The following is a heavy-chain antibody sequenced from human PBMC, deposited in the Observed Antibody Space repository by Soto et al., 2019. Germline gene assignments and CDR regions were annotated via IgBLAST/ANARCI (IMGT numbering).Heavy chain of an antibody. CDR2: ISWNHVTT. J-gene: IGHJ4*02. V-gene: IGHV3-9*01. CDR1: GFRFDDYA. D-gene: IGHD4-17*01. Sequence: GGSLRLSCAASGFRFDDYAMHWVRQAPGKGLEWLSGISWNHVTTGYADSVKGRFTISRDNAKNSLLLQMNSLRAEDTAVYYWENDPDANGTRVTQVDNWGQGTQVTVSS. CDR3: ENDPDANGTRVTQVDN.